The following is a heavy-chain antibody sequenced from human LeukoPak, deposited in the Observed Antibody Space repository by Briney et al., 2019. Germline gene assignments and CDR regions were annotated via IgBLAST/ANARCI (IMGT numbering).Heavy chain of an antibody. V-gene: IGHV5-51*01. Sequence: GESLQISCKGSGYGFTTYWIGWVRQLPGKGLEWLGIIYPGDSDTRYSPSFQGQVTISADKSISTAYLHWNCLKASDTAMYYCARQIDGGDPEDAFDIWGQGTMVTVSS. CDR1: GYGFTTYW. J-gene: IGHJ3*02. CDR2: IYPGDSDT. D-gene: IGHD2-21*02. CDR3: ARQIDGGDPEDAFDI.